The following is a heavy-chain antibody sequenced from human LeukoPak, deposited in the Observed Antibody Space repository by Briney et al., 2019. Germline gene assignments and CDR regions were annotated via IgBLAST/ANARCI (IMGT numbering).Heavy chain of an antibody. CDR3: ARVREEYSGSPLDY. V-gene: IGHV4-31*03. CDR1: GGSISSGGYY. D-gene: IGHD6-6*01. J-gene: IGHJ4*02. Sequence: SETLSLTCTVSGGSISSGGYYWSWIRQHPGKGLEWIGYIYYSGSTYYNPSLKSRVTISVDTSKNQFSLKLSSVTAADTAVYYCARVREEYSGSPLDYWGQGTLVTVSS. CDR2: IYYSGST.